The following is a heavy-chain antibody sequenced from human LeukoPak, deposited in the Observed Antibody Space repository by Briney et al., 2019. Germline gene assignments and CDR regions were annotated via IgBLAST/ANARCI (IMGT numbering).Heavy chain of an antibody. Sequence: PSETLSLTCAVYGGSFNGYYWSWIRQPPGKGLEWIGEINHSGSTNYNPSLKSRVTISVDTSKNQFSLKLSSVTAADTAVYYCARKRTAAAGRALDYWGQGTLVTVSS. D-gene: IGHD6-13*01. CDR2: INHSGST. CDR3: ARKRTAAAGRALDY. J-gene: IGHJ4*02. CDR1: GGSFNGYY. V-gene: IGHV4-34*01.